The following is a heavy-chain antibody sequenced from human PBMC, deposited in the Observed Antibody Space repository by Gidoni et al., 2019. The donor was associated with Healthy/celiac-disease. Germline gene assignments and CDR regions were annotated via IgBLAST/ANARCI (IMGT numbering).Heavy chain of an antibody. CDR3: ARVWGIAAARFDY. Sequence: QVQLQQWGAGLLKPSETLSLTCAVYGGSFSGDYWRWLRQPPGTGLEWIGEINHSGSTNYNPSLNSRVTISVDTSKNQFSLKLSSVTAADTAVYYCARVWGIAAARFDYWGQGTLVTVSS. V-gene: IGHV4-34*01. CDR2: INHSGST. J-gene: IGHJ4*02. CDR1: GGSFSGDY. D-gene: IGHD6-13*01.